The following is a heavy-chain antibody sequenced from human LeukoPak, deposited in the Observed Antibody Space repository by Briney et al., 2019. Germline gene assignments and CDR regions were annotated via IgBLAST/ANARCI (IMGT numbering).Heavy chain of an antibody. D-gene: IGHD1-26*01. J-gene: IGHJ3*02. CDR3: ARVPRVVGAFDI. CDR1: GGSISSGDYY. V-gene: IGHV4-30-4*01. CDR2: IYYSGST. Sequence: SQTLSLTCTVSGGSISSGDYYWSWICQPPGKGLEWIGYIYYSGSTYYNPSLKSRVTISVDTSKNQFSLKLSSATAADTAVYYCARVPRVVGAFDIWGQGTMVTVSS.